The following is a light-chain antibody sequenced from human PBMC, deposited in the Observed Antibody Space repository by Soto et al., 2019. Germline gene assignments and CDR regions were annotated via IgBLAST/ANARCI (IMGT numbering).Light chain of an antibody. CDR1: SSDVVDYNY. J-gene: IGLJ3*02. V-gene: IGLV2-11*01. Sequence: QSALTQPRSVSGSPGQSVTISCTGTSSDVVDYNYVSWYQQHPGKAPKLLIYAVNMRPSGVPDRFSGSKSGNTASLTISGLQAEDEADYSCCSYAGSYTWVFGGGTKVTVL. CDR2: AVN. CDR3: CSYAGSYTWV.